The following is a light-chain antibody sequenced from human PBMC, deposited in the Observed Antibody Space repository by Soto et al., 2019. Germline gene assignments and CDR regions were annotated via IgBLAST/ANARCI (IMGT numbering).Light chain of an antibody. CDR1: SSDVGGYNY. Sequence: QSALTQPASVSGSPGQSITISCTGTSSDVGGYNYVSWSQQHPGKAPKLMIYEVSNRPSGVSNRFSGSKSGNTASLTISGLQAEDEAGYYCSSYTTTNTYVFGTGTKLTVL. V-gene: IGLV2-14*01. CDR3: SSYTTTNTYV. CDR2: EVS. J-gene: IGLJ1*01.